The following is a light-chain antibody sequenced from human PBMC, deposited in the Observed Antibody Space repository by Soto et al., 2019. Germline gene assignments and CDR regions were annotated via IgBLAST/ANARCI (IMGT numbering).Light chain of an antibody. CDR2: NDG. J-gene: IGLJ2*01. CDR3: QVWGSNADPYVL. V-gene: IGLV3-21*04. Sequence: SYELTQPPSVSVAPGKTARITCGGNNIGGKSVHWYQLKPGQAPVLIIYNDGDRPSGIPERFSGSNSGNTATLTVSWVEAGDEADYYCQVWGSNADPYVLFGGGTKLTVL. CDR1: NIGGKS.